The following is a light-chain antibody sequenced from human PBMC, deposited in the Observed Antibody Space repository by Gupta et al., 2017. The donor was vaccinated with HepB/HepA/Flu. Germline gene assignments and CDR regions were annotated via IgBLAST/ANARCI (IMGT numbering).Light chain of an antibody. CDR3: QQNNSTPYS. J-gene: IGKJ2*03. CDR2: WAS. CDR1: QSVLYSSNNKNY. V-gene: IGKV4-1*01. Sequence: DIVMTQSPDSLAVSLGERATINCKSSQSVLYSSNNKNYLAWYQQKPGQPPKLLIYWASTRESGVPFRFSGSGSGTDFTLTIRSLQAEDVAVYYCQQNNSTPYSFGQGTKLEIK.